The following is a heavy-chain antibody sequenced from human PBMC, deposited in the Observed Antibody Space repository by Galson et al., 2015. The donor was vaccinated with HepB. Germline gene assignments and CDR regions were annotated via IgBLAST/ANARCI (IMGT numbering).Heavy chain of an antibody. D-gene: IGHD3-10*01. J-gene: IGHJ3*01. Sequence: SVKVSCRASGYTFTTFAIHWVRQAPGQRPEWMGWINTDNDNTKYSQNFQGRLTLTRDTAASTVYMELSTLRSEDTTVYYCARGGALKSFDFWGRGTLVTVSS. CDR3: ARGGALKSFDF. V-gene: IGHV1-3*04. CDR2: INTDNDNT. CDR1: GYTFTTFA.